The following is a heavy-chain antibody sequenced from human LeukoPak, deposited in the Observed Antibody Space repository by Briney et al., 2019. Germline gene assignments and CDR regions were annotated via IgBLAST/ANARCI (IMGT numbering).Heavy chain of an antibody. Sequence: GRSLRLSCAASGFTFSSYAMHWVRQAPGKGLEWVAVISYDGSNKYYADSVKGRFTISRDNAKNSLYLQMNSLRAEDTAVYYCARDVTSSSIAFDYWGQGTLVTVSS. CDR2: ISYDGSNK. CDR3: ARDVTSSSIAFDY. V-gene: IGHV3-30*04. D-gene: IGHD6-13*01. J-gene: IGHJ4*02. CDR1: GFTFSSYA.